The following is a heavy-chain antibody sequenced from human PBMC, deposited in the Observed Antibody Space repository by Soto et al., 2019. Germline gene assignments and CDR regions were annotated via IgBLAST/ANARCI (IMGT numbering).Heavy chain of an antibody. CDR2: IMPVFATP. V-gene: IGHV1-69*12. J-gene: IGHJ6*02. CDR3: ARDKDRQQLGGNYYYSLDV. CDR1: GGTFSTSA. Sequence: QVQLMQSGAEVKKPGSSVKVSCKASGGTFSTSAISWVRQAPGEGLEWVGGIMPVFATPDYAQKFQGRDTISAEESTTTAYLELTSLTNDDTAVYYCARDKDRQQLGGNYYYSLDVWGQGTAITVSS. D-gene: IGHD3-3*02.